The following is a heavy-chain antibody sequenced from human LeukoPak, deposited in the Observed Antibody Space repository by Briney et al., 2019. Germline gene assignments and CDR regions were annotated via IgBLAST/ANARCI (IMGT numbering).Heavy chain of an antibody. Sequence: GGSLRLSCAASGFTFSSYAMSWVRQAPGKGLEWVSAISGSGGSTYYADSVKGRFTISRDDAKNSLYLQMNSLRAEDTAVYYCARDRNGGSFDYWGRGTLVTVSS. CDR1: GFTFSSYA. CDR3: ARDRNGGSFDY. J-gene: IGHJ4*02. V-gene: IGHV3-23*01. D-gene: IGHD4-23*01. CDR2: ISGSGGST.